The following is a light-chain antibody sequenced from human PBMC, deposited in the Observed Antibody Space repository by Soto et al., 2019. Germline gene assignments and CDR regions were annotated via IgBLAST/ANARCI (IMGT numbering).Light chain of an antibody. CDR2: TAS. J-gene: IGKJ4*02. Sequence: DIQMTQSPSSLSASVGDRVTITCRASQSISYFLNWYQQKPGKAPTLLIYTASNLQDGVPSRFSGSGSGTDFTLTISSLEPEDFAIYYCQQGYRTPLSFGGGTKVEL. CDR3: QQGYRTPLS. V-gene: IGKV1-39*01. CDR1: QSISYF.